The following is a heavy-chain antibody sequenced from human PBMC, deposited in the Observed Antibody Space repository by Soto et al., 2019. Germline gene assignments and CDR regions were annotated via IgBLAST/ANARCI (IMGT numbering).Heavy chain of an antibody. J-gene: IGHJ4*02. CDR1: GFTFSSYG. V-gene: IGHV3-30*03. CDR2: LSYEGSNK. Sequence: QVQLVESGGGVVQPGGSLRLSCAASGFTFSSYGMHWVRQAPGKGLEWVAVLSYEGSNKYYADSVKGRFTISRDNFKNTLYLQMNSLRAEDTAVYYCATERDSYGPHYFDYWGQGTLVTVSS. D-gene: IGHD5-18*01. CDR3: ATERDSYGPHYFDY.